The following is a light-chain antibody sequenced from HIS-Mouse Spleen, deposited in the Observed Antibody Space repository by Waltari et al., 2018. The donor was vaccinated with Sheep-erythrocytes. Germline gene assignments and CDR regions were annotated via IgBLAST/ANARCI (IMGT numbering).Light chain of an antibody. J-gene: IGLJ3*02. CDR1: SSDVGGYNY. V-gene: IGLV2-8*01. CDR3: SSYAGSNNWV. Sequence: QSALTQPPSASGSPGQSVTISCTGTSSDVGGYNYVSWYQQNPGKAPKLLIYEVSKRPPGVPDRFSGYKAANTASLTVSGLQAEDEADYYCSSYAGSNNWVFGGGTKLTVL. CDR2: EVS.